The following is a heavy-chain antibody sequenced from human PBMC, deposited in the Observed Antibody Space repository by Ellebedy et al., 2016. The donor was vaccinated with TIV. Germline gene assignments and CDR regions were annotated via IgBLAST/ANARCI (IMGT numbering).Heavy chain of an antibody. CDR1: GGSFSGYY. CDR2: IYYRGST. Sequence: MPSETLSLTCAVYGGSFSGYYWSWIRQPPGKGLEWIGYIYYRGSTNYNPSLKSRVTISVDTSKNQFSLKLSSVTAADTAVYYCAGRNSSDPTYYYYYGMDVWGQGTTVTVSS. CDR3: AGRNSSDPTYYYYYGMDV. J-gene: IGHJ6*02. V-gene: IGHV4-59*01. D-gene: IGHD6-19*01.